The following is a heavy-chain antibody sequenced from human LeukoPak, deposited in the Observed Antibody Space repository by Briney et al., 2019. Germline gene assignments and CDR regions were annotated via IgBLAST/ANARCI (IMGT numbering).Heavy chain of an antibody. CDR3: ARLVAGNYFDY. CDR2: IYYSGST. V-gene: IGHV4-59*08. J-gene: IGHJ4*02. Sequence: PSETLSLTCSVSGGSISGYYWSWIRQPPGQGLEWIGYIYYSGSTNYNPSLKSRVIISRDTSKNQFSLKLSSVTAADTAVFYCARLVAGNYFDYWGQGTLVTVSS. CDR1: GGSISGYY. D-gene: IGHD6-19*01.